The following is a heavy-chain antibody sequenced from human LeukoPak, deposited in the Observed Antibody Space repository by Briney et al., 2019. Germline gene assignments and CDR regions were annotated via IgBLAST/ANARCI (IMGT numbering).Heavy chain of an antibody. Sequence: GGSLRLSCAASGFTLSSYWMHWVRHAPGKGLVWVSRINSDGSSTNYADSVKGRFTISRDNAKNTLYLQMNSLRAEDTAVYYCARDLSEYGWFGELYYWGQGTLVTVSS. J-gene: IGHJ4*02. CDR2: INSDGSST. D-gene: IGHD3-10*01. CDR1: GFTLSSYW. V-gene: IGHV3-74*01. CDR3: ARDLSEYGWFGELYY.